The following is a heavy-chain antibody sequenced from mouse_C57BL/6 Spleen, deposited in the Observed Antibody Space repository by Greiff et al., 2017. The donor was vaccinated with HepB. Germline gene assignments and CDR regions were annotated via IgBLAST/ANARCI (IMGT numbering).Heavy chain of an antibody. V-gene: IGHV5-2*03. D-gene: IGHD3-1*01. CDR2: INSDGGST. CDR3: ARQRDRAGYFDY. CDR1: EYEFPSHD. J-gene: IGHJ2*01. Sequence: EVMLVESGGGLVQPGESLKLSCESNEYEFPSHDMSWVRKTPEKRLELVAAINSDGGSTYYPDTMVRRFIISRDNTKKNLYLQMSSLRSEDTALYYCARQRDRAGYFDYWGQGTTLTVSS.